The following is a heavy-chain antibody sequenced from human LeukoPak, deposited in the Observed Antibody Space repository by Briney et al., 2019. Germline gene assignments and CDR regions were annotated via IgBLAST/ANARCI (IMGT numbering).Heavy chain of an antibody. CDR3: ARAATTDAFDI. D-gene: IGHD5-24*01. V-gene: IGHV3-21*01. CDR2: ISSSSSYI. J-gene: IGHJ3*02. CDR1: GFTFSSYS. Sequence: GGSLRLSCAASGFTFSSYSMNWVRQAPGKGLEWVSSISSSSSYIYYADSVKGRFTISRENAKNSLYLQMNSLRAGDTAVYYCARAATTDAFDIWGQGTMVTVSS.